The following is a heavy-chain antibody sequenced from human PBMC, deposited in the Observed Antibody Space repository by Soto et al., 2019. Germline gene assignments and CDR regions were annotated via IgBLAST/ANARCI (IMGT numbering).Heavy chain of an antibody. D-gene: IGHD1-20*01. Sequence: LRLSCAASGFTFSSYAMHWVLQAPGKGLEYVSAISSNGGSTYYANSVKGRFTISRDNSKNTLYLQMGSLRAEDMAVYYCARVGRITGTFDYWGQGTLVTVSS. CDR2: ISSNGGST. V-gene: IGHV3-64*01. CDR3: ARVGRITGTFDY. CDR1: GFTFSSYA. J-gene: IGHJ4*02.